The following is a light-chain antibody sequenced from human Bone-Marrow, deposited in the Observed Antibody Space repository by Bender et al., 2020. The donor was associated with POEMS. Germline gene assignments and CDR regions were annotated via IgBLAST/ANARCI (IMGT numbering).Light chain of an antibody. CDR2: GYN. CDR1: SSNTGSGYD. Sequence: QSVLTQPPSVSGAPGQRVTISCTGSSSNTGSGYDINWYQHLPGTAPKLLIYGYNNRPSGVPDRFSGSKSGTSASLAITGLQAEDESDYYCSSYTSSSTRVVFGGGTKLTVL. V-gene: IGLV1-40*01. J-gene: IGLJ2*01. CDR3: SSYTSSSTRVV.